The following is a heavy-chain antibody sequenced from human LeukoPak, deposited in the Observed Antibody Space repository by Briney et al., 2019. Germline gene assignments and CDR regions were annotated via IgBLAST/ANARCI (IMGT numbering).Heavy chain of an antibody. Sequence: PGGSLRLSCAASGFTFRSYGMHWVRQAPGKGLEWVAFISYDGSNKKSADSVKGRFTISRDNSKNTLYLQMNSLRVEDTAVYYCAKTWGVGASRAFDIWGQGTMVTVSS. CDR3: AKTWGVGASRAFDI. J-gene: IGHJ3*02. CDR2: ISYDGSNK. D-gene: IGHD1-26*01. CDR1: GFTFRSYG. V-gene: IGHV3-30*02.